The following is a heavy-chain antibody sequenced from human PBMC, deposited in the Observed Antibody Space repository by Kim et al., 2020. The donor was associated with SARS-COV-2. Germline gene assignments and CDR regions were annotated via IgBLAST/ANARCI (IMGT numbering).Heavy chain of an antibody. V-gene: IGHV4-31*02. J-gene: IGHJ4*02. D-gene: IGHD3-3*01. Sequence: NPSLKRRVTISVDTSKNQFSLKLSSVTAADTAVYYCAREEFWSGPPRVDYWGQGTLVTVSS. CDR3: AREEFWSGPPRVDY.